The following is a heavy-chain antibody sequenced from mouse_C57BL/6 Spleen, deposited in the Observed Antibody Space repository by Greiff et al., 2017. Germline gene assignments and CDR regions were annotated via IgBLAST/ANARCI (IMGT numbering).Heavy chain of an antibody. V-gene: IGHV1-42*01. CDR3: ARRAASWFAY. D-gene: IGHD3-3*01. Sequence: DVKLQESGPELVKPGASVKISCKASGYSLTGYYMNWVKQSPEKGLEWIGEINPSTGGTTYNQKFKAKATLTVDKSSSTAYMQLKSLTSEDSAVYYCARRAASWFAYWGQGTLLTVSA. CDR1: GYSLTGYY. CDR2: INPSTGGT. J-gene: IGHJ3*01.